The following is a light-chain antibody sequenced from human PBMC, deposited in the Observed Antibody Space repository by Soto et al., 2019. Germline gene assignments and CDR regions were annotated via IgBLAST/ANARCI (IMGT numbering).Light chain of an antibody. V-gene: IGKV3-20*01. CDR3: HKYGPSPAWT. CDR1: ESVSSDY. CDR2: GAS. Sequence: EIVLTQPPGTLSLSPGERATLSCRASESVSSDYLAWYQQKPGQAPRLLIYGASSRATGIPDRFSGSGSGTDFTLTISRLEPEDLAVYFCHKYGPSPAWTFGQGTKV. J-gene: IGKJ1*01.